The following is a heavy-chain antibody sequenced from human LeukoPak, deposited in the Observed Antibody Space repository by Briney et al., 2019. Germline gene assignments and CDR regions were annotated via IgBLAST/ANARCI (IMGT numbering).Heavy chain of an antibody. CDR1: GFTFSSYW. CDR3: ARGSGGNTMIVVVPSPFDY. V-gene: IGHV3-7*01. CDR2: IKQDGSEK. D-gene: IGHD3-22*01. J-gene: IGHJ4*02. Sequence: QSGGSLRLSCAASGFTFSSYWMSWVRQAPGKGLEWVANIKQDGSEKYYVDSVKGRFTISRDNAKNSLYLQMNSLRAEDTAVYYCARGSGGNTMIVVVPSPFDYWGQGTLVTVSS.